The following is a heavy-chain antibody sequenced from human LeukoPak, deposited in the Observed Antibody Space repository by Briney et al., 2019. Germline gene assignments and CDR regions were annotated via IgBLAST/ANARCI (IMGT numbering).Heavy chain of an antibody. V-gene: IGHV4-4*07. CDR3: ARRGKSMGFDY. CDR2: IYTSGST. Sequence: SETLSLTCTGSGGSLSSYYWSWIRQPAGKGLEWIGRIYTSGSTNYNPSLKSRVTMSVDTSKNQFSLKLSSVTAADTAVYYCARRGKSMGFDYWGQGTLVTVSS. CDR1: GGSLSSYY. D-gene: IGHD3-10*01. J-gene: IGHJ4*02.